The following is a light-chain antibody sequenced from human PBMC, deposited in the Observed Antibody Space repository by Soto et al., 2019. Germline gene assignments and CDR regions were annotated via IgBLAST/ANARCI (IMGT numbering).Light chain of an antibody. CDR1: QSVSSY. CDR3: HQRRNWPTPFT. V-gene: IGKV3-11*01. J-gene: IGKJ3*01. Sequence: EILFTFSPATVSLSPGLRSTLSCSSSQSVSSYLAWYQQKPGQAPRLLIYDASNRATGIPARFSGSGSGTDFTLTISSREPEDLAVYYCHQRRNWPTPFTFGPGAKVDIK. CDR2: DAS.